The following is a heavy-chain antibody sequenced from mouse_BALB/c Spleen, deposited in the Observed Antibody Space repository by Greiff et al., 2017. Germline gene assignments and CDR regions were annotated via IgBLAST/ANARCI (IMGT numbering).Heavy chain of an antibody. CDR3: ARWTMITTFAY. D-gene: IGHD2-4*01. CDR1: GFNIKDTY. CDR2: IDPANGNT. Sequence: GQLQQSGAELVKPGASVKLSCTASGFNIKDTYMHWVKQRPEQGLEWIGRIDPANGNTKYDPKFQGKATITADTSSNTAYLQLSSLTSEDTAVYYCARWTMITTFAYWGQGTLVTVSA. J-gene: IGHJ3*01. V-gene: IGHV14-3*02.